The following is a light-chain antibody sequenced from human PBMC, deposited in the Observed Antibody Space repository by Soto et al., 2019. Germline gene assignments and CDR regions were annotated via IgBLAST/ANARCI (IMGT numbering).Light chain of an antibody. V-gene: IGKV1-5*01. J-gene: IGKJ1*01. Sequence: DIPMTQSPSTLSASVGDRVSIACRASQNINNWLAWYQQKPGKAPKLLIYDASSLRSGVPSRFSGFGSGTDFTLTISSLQPDDFATYFCQQYNSYSTFGQGTKVEVK. CDR1: QNINNW. CDR3: QQYNSYST. CDR2: DAS.